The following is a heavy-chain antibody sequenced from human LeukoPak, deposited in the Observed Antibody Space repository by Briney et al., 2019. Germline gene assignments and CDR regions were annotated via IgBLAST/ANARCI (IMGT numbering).Heavy chain of an antibody. CDR1: GFTFSSCG. CDR2: IWYDGSNK. Sequence: GRSLRLSCAASGFTFSSCGMHWVRQAPGKGLEWVAVIWYDGSNKYYADSVKGRFTISRDNSKNTLYLQMNSLRAEDTAVYYCARADSYGDYVVYWGQGTLVTVSS. J-gene: IGHJ4*02. V-gene: IGHV3-33*01. CDR3: ARADSYGDYVVY. D-gene: IGHD4-17*01.